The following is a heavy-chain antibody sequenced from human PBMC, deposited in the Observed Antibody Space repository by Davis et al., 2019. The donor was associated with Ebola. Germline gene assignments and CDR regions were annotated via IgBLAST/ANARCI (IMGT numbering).Heavy chain of an antibody. CDR2: MHSSGIT. D-gene: IGHD2-15*01. CDR3: ARRVPIAEFDP. J-gene: IGHJ5*02. CDR1: GDSISSYY. Sequence: SETLSLTCTVSGDSISSYYWSWIRQPPGKGLEWIGYMHSSGITNYNPSLKSRVTISVDTSKNQFSLKLRSVTAADTAVYYCARRVPIAEFDPWGQGTLVTVSS. V-gene: IGHV4-59*01.